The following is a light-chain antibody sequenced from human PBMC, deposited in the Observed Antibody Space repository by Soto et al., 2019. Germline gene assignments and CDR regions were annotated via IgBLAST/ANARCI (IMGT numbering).Light chain of an antibody. CDR1: RSVTTS. V-gene: IGKV3-15*01. CDR3: QQYDKWPQFT. Sequence: ENVLTQSPGTLSVSPGERTTLSCRASRSVTTSLAWYQQKPGQAPRLLIYGASTRATGIPARFSGSGSGTEFTLTISSLQSEDFAVYYCQQYDKWPQFTFGQGTKVDIK. CDR2: GAS. J-gene: IGKJ2*01.